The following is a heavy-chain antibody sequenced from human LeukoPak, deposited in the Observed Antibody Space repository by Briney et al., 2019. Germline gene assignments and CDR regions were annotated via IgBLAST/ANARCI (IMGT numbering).Heavy chain of an antibody. Sequence: GASVKVSCKPSGGTFSSYAISWVRQAPGQGREWMGGIIPIFGTANYAQKFQGRGTITTDESTSTAYMELSSLRSEDTAVYYCARGGEMATIIGDAFDIWGQGTMVTVSS. CDR1: GGTFSSYA. CDR2: IIPIFGTA. D-gene: IGHD5-24*01. J-gene: IGHJ3*02. V-gene: IGHV1-69*05. CDR3: ARGGEMATIIGDAFDI.